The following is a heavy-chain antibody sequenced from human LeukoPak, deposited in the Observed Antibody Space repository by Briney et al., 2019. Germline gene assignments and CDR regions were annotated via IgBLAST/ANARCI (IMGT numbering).Heavy chain of an antibody. CDR3: AKVRDYGSGSYPRQTLDY. CDR1: GFTFSSYS. Sequence: GGSLRLSCAASGFTFSSYSMNWVRQAPGKGLEWVSAISGSGGSTYYADSVKGRFTISRDNSKNTLYLQMNSLRAEDTAVYYCAKVRDYGSGSYPRQTLDYWGQGTLVTVSS. V-gene: IGHV3-23*01. CDR2: ISGSGGST. J-gene: IGHJ4*02. D-gene: IGHD3-10*01.